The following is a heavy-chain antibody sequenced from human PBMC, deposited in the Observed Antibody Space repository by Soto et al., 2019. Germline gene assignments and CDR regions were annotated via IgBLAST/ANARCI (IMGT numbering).Heavy chain of an antibody. CDR3: ARVHRRCTNGVCYLAN. D-gene: IGHD2-8*01. V-gene: IGHV1-18*01. CDR2: ISAYNGNT. J-gene: IGHJ4*02. CDR1: GYTFTSYG. Sequence: QVQLVQSGAEVKKPGASVKVSCKASGYTFTSYGISWVRQAPGQGLEWMGWISAYNGNTNYAQKLQGRVTMTTDTSTSTADMERRSLRSDDTAVYYCARVHRRCTNGVCYLANWGQGTLVTVSS.